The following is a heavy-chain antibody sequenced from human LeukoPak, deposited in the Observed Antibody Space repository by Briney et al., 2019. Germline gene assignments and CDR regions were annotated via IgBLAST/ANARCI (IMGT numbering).Heavy chain of an antibody. J-gene: IGHJ4*02. Sequence: GGSLRLSCAASGFTFSSYSMNWVRQAPGKGLEWVSAISGSGGSTYYTDSVKGRFTISRDNSKNTLCLQMNSLRAEDTAVYYCAKGNSEWLFPDYWGQGTLVTVSS. D-gene: IGHD3-22*01. V-gene: IGHV3-23*01. CDR1: GFTFSSYS. CDR3: AKGNSEWLFPDY. CDR2: ISGSGGST.